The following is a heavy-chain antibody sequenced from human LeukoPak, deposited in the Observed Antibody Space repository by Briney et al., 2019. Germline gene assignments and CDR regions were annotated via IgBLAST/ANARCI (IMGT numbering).Heavy chain of an antibody. Sequence: GGSLRLSCAASGFTFSSYWMSWVRQAPGKGLEWVANIKQDGSEKYYVDSVKGRFTISRDNAKNSLYLQMSSLRAEDTAVYYCAKDERNWNYNLASQTYDWGQGTLVTVSS. CDR3: AKDERNWNYNLASQTYD. D-gene: IGHD1-7*01. CDR2: IKQDGSEK. CDR1: GFTFSSYW. J-gene: IGHJ4*02. V-gene: IGHV3-7*03.